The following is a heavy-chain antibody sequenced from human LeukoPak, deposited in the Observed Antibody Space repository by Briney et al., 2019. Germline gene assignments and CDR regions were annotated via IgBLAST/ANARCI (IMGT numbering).Heavy chain of an antibody. J-gene: IGHJ3*02. CDR1: GGSISSYY. V-gene: IGHV4-4*07. D-gene: IGHD2-15*01. CDR2: IYSSGST. CDR3: ARHRHIVMVDDAFDI. Sequence: ETLSLTCTVSGGSISSYYWNWVRQSAGKGLEWIGRIYSSGSTNYSPSLKSRVNMSVDTSKNQFSLKLTSVTAADTAVYYCARHRHIVMVDDAFDIWGQGTMVTVSS.